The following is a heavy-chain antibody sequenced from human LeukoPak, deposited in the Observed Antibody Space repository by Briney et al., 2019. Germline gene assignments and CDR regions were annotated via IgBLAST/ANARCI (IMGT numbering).Heavy chain of an antibody. CDR3: ARGAYYYGSGSYQMVYYYYYMDV. CDR2: INSDGSST. CDR1: GFTFSSYW. J-gene: IGHJ6*03. Sequence: PGGSLRLSCAASGFTFSSYWMHWVRHAPGKGLVWVSRINSDGSSTSYADSVKGRFTISRDNAKNTLYLQMNSLRAEDTAVYCCARGAYYYGSGSYQMVYYYYYMDVWGKGTTVTISS. D-gene: IGHD3-10*01. V-gene: IGHV3-74*01.